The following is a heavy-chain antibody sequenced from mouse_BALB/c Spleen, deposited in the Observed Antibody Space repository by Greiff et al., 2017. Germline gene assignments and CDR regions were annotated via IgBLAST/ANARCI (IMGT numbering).Heavy chain of an antibody. V-gene: IGHV1-12*01. J-gene: IGHJ3*01. D-gene: IGHD2-4*01. CDR2: IYPGNGDT. CDR1: GYTFTSYN. CDR3: ARFDYNWFAY. Sequence: QVQLQQPGAELVKPGASVKMSCKASGYTFTSYNMHWVKQTPGQGLEWIGAIYPGNGDTSYNQKFKGKATLTADKSSSTAYMQLSSLTSEDSAVYYCARFDYNWFAYWGQGTLVTVSA.